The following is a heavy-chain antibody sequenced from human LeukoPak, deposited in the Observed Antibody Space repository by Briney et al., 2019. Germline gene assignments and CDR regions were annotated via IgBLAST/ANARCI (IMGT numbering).Heavy chain of an antibody. D-gene: IGHD5-18*01. CDR2: IYSGGST. J-gene: IGHJ6*02. CDR1: GFTVSSNY. Sequence: GGSLRLSCAASGFTVSSNYMSWVRQAPGKGLEWVSVIYSGGSTYYADSVKGRFTISRDNSKNTLYLQMNSLRAEDTAVYYCAKQGPRDTAMVAYYYYGMDVWGQGTTVTVSS. V-gene: IGHV3-66*04. CDR3: AKQGPRDTAMVAYYYYGMDV.